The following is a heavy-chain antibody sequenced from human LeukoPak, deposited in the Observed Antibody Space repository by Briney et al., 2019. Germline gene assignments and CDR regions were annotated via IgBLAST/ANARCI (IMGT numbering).Heavy chain of an antibody. CDR1: GGSISSGSYY. D-gene: IGHD4-17*01. V-gene: IGHV4-61*02. J-gene: IGHJ4*02. Sequence: ASETLSLTCTVSGGSISSGSYYWSWIRQPAGKGLEWIGRIYTSGSTNYNPSLKSRVTMSVDTSKNQFSLKLSSVTAADTAVYYCARDSHLYGDYVVFEYWGQGTLVTVSS. CDR3: ARDSHLYGDYVVFEY. CDR2: IYTSGST.